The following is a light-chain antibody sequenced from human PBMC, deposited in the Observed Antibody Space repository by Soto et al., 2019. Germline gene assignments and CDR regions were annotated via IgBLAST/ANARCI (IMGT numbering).Light chain of an antibody. CDR1: QSVSSSY. CDR3: KQYGSSPPWT. V-gene: IGKV3-20*01. Sequence: EIVLTQSPGTLSLSPGERATLSCRASQSVSSSYLAWYQQKPGQAPRLLIYGASSRATGIPDRFSGSGSGTDYTFTIIRLEPEDFPVYYCKQYGSSPPWTFGQGTKLEIK. J-gene: IGKJ1*01. CDR2: GAS.